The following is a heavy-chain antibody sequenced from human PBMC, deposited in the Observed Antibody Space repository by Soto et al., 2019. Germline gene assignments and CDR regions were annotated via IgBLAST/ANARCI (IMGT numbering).Heavy chain of an antibody. Sequence: SETLSLTCTVSGGSVTNSSYYWGWIRQSPGKGLEWIGSVYYRGRSYSKSSVKSRVTISVDTSKNRFSLSLNSVTASDTAVYFCVSQRTTVPTQAYFDYWGPGAMVTVS. J-gene: IGHJ4*02. CDR2: VYYRGRS. D-gene: IGHD4-17*01. CDR3: VSQRTTVPTQAYFDY. CDR1: GGSVTNSSYY. V-gene: IGHV4-39*01.